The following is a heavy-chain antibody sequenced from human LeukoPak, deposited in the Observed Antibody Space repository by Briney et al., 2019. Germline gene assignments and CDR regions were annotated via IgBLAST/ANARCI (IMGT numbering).Heavy chain of an antibody. V-gene: IGHV1-69*05. D-gene: IGHD3-22*01. CDR3: ARNYYDSSGYYRNPVDWFDP. CDR1: GGTFSRYA. J-gene: IGHJ5*02. CDR2: IIPFFGTA. Sequence: GASVKVSCKASGGTFSRYAISWVRQAPGQGLEWMGGIIPFFGTANYAQKFQGRVTITTDESTSTAYMELSSLRSEDTAVYYRARNYYDSSGYYRNPVDWFDPWGQGTLVTVSS.